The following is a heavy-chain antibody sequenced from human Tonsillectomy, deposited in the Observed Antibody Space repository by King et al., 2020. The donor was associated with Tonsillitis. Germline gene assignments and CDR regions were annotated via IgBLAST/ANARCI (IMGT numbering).Heavy chain of an antibody. CDR1: GDSISKNY. V-gene: IGHV4-59*01. J-gene: IGHJ4*02. Sequence: VQLQESGPGLVKPSETLSLTCTVSGDSISKNYWHWVRQPPGKGLEWIGYIYNSGSTNYNPSLKSRVTISLDTSKNQISLQLTSVTAADTAVYYCATFIVGCGYWGQGTQVTVSS. CDR3: ATFIVGCGY. CDR2: IYNSGST. D-gene: IGHD3-22*01.